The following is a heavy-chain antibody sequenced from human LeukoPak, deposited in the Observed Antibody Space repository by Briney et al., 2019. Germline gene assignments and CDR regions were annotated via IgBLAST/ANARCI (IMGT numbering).Heavy chain of an antibody. CDR3: ARSLYYYGSDSFDI. V-gene: IGHV4-34*01. CDR2: INHSGST. J-gene: IGHJ3*02. Sequence: SETLSLTCAVYGGSFSGYYWSWIRQPPGKGLEWIGEINHSGSTNYNPSLKSRVTISVDTSKNQFSLKLSSVTAADTAVYYCARSLYYYGSDSFDIWGQGTMVSVSS. D-gene: IGHD3-10*01. CDR1: GGSFSGYY.